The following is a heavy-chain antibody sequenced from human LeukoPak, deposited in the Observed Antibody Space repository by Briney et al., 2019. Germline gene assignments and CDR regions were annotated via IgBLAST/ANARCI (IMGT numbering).Heavy chain of an antibody. D-gene: IGHD2-2*01. V-gene: IGHV3-33*06. CDR1: GFTFSSYG. Sequence: PGRSLRLSCAASGFTFSSYGMHWVRQAPGKGLEWVAVIWYDGSNKYYADSVNGRFTISRDNSKNTLYLQMNSLRAEDTAVYYCAKDIVVPRPYYGMDVWGKGTTVTVSS. J-gene: IGHJ6*04. CDR2: IWYDGSNK. CDR3: AKDIVVPRPYYGMDV.